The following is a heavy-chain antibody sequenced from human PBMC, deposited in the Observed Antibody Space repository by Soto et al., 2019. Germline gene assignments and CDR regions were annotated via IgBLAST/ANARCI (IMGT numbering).Heavy chain of an antibody. V-gene: IGHV4-59*03. Sequence: SETLSLTCAVYGGSISSAYWSWIRQPPGKGLEWIAYIDYSGSTHPNPSLKGRVTMSLDTSKNQFSLKLSSVTASDTAVYFCAKHSGYYDFDSWGQGTRVTVSS. D-gene: IGHD5-12*01. CDR3: AKHSGYYDFDS. CDR2: IDYSGST. J-gene: IGHJ4*02. CDR1: GGSISSAY.